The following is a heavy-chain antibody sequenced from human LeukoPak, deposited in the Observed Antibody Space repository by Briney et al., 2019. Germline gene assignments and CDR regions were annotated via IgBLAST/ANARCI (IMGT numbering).Heavy chain of an antibody. CDR2: ISDSGGST. D-gene: IGHD3-10*01. J-gene: IGHJ4*02. CDR1: GFTVSSNY. CDR3: AKDPPVTMVRGVPGGYY. V-gene: IGHV3-23*01. Sequence: GGSLRLSCAASGFTVSSNYMSWVRQAPGKGLEWVSAISDSGGSTYYADSVKGRFTISRDNSKNTLYLQMNSLRAEDTAVYYCAKDPPVTMVRGVPGGYYWGQGTLVTVSS.